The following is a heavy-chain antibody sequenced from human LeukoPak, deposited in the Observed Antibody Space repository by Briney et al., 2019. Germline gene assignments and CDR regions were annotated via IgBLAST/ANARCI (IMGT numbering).Heavy chain of an antibody. J-gene: IGHJ4*02. CDR1: GGSINTGSYY. Sequence: SETLSLTCTVSGGSINTGSYYWGWVRQPPGKGLEWIGSIYHSGSTFYNPSLQSRVAIAVDTSNNQVSLKLSSVTASDTAVYFGASPHCGSRSCYNFDYWGPGILVTVSS. CDR3: ASPHCGSRSCYNFDY. CDR2: IYHSGST. D-gene: IGHD2-2*02. V-gene: IGHV4-39*01.